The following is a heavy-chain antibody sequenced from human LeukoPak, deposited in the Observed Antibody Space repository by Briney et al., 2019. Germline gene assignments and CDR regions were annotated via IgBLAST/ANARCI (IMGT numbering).Heavy chain of an antibody. V-gene: IGHV3-23*01. CDR3: AKDHYGDYFSTGAFDI. J-gene: IGHJ3*02. D-gene: IGHD4-17*01. Sequence: GGSLRLSCAASGFTFSSFDMSWVRQAPGEGLEWVSAISGSGGSTYNADSVKGRFTISRDNSKNTMYLQMNSLRAEDTAVYYCAKDHYGDYFSTGAFDIWGQGTTVIVSS. CDR2: ISGSGGST. CDR1: GFTFSSFD.